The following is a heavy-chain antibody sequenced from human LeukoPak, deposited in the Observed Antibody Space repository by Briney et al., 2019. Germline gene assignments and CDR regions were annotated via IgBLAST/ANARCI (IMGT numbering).Heavy chain of an antibody. Sequence: GESLKISCKGSGYSSSSYCIAWVRQMPGKGLEWMGIIYPGDSDTRYRPSFQGQVTISADKSINTGYLQWTSLKASDTAMYYCARTDCGSGSPLDYWGQGTLVTVSS. CDR1: GYSSSSYC. J-gene: IGHJ4*02. CDR3: ARTDCGSGSPLDY. D-gene: IGHD3-10*01. V-gene: IGHV5-51*01. CDR2: IYPGDSDT.